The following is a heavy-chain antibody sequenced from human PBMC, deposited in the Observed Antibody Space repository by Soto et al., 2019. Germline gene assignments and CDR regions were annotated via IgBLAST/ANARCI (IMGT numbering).Heavy chain of an antibody. V-gene: IGHV3-30*18. CDR1: GFTFSSYG. CDR2: ISYDGSNK. Sequence: QVQLVESGGGVVQPGRSLRLSCAASGFTFSSYGMHWVRQAPGKGLEWVALISYDGSNKYYADSVKDRFTISRDNSKHTLYLQMDSLRAEDTAVYYCAKDREMITFGGVSCFDYWGQGTLVTVSS. D-gene: IGHD3-16*01. J-gene: IGHJ4*02. CDR3: AKDREMITFGGVSCFDY.